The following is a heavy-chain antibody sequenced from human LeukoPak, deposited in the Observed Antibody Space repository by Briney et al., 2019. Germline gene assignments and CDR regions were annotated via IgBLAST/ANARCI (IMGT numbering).Heavy chain of an antibody. Sequence: GGTLRLSCAASGFTFSSYGMSWVRQAPGKGLEWVSAISGSGGSTYYADSVKGRFTISRDNSKNTLYLQMNSLRAEDTAVYYCAKVRQWLADAFDIWGQGTMVTVSS. CDR1: GFTFSSYG. V-gene: IGHV3-23*01. CDR3: AKVRQWLADAFDI. J-gene: IGHJ3*02. D-gene: IGHD6-19*01. CDR2: ISGSGGST.